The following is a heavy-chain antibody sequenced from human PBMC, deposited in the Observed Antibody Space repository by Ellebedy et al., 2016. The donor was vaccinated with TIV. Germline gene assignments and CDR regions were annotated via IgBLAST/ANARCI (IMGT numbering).Heavy chain of an antibody. V-gene: IGHV4-39*01. D-gene: IGHD2-2*01. CDR3: ARRGGYCSSTSCFANWFDP. CDR2: IYYSGST. CDR1: GGSISSGTYY. Sequence: MPSETLSLTCTVSGGSISSGTYYWGWIRQPPGKGLEWIGSIYYSGSTYYNPSLKSRVTIFVDTSKNQFSLKLTFVTAATTAVYYCARRGGYCSSTSCFANWFDPWGQGTLVTVSS. J-gene: IGHJ5*02.